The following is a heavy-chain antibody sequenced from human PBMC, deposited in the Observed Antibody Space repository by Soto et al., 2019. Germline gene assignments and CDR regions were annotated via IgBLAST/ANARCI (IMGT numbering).Heavy chain of an antibody. V-gene: IGHV6-1*01. CDR3: ARDPVTAADXFDY. J-gene: IGHJ4*02. Sequence: SQTLSLTCAISGDSVSSNSATWNLIRQSPSRGLEWLGRTYYRSKWYYDYAVSVKSRITINPDTSKNQFSLQLNSVTPEDTAVYYCARDPVTAADXFDYWAPRTLVTVSS. D-gene: IGHD6-13*01. CDR1: GDSVSSNSAT. CDR2: TYYRSKWYY.